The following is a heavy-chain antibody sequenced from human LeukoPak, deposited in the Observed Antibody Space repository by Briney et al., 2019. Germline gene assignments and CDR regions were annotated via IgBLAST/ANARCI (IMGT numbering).Heavy chain of an antibody. Sequence: ASVKVSCKASGYTFTDHYMNWVRQAPGKGLEWMGWTNPNSGGTNYAQKFQGRVTITRDTSINTAYMELSSLKSEDTAVYYCARDVLDYYDRSDYVTWGQGTLVTVSS. CDR1: GYTFTDHY. CDR2: TNPNSGGT. D-gene: IGHD3-22*01. V-gene: IGHV1-2*02. J-gene: IGHJ4*02. CDR3: ARDVLDYYDRSDYVT.